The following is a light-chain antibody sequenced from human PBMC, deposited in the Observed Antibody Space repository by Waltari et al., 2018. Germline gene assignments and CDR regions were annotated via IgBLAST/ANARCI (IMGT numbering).Light chain of an antibody. CDR2: KDS. CDR1: ALPKQY. Sequence: SYELTQPPSVSVSPGQTARITCSGDALPKQYAYWYQQKPGQAPVLWIYKDSERPSGIPEQFSGSRSGTTVTLTISGVQAEDEADYYCQSADSSGTYRVFGGGTKLTVL. J-gene: IGLJ2*01. V-gene: IGLV3-25*03. CDR3: QSADSSGTYRV.